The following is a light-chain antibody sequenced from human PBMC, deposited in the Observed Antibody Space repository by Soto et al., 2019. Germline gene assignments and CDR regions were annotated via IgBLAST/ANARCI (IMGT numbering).Light chain of an antibody. Sequence: EIVMTQSPATLSVSPGERATLSCRASQSVSNNLAGYQQKPGQAPRLLIYGTSTRATGVPGRFSGSGSGTEFTLTISSLQSEDFGVYYCQQYNDWTPLTLGGGTKVEIK. CDR3: QQYNDWTPLT. CDR2: GTS. CDR1: QSVSNN. V-gene: IGKV3-15*01. J-gene: IGKJ4*01.